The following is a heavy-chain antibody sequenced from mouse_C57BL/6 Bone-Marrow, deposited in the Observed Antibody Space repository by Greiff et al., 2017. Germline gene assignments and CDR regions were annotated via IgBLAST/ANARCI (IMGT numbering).Heavy chain of an antibody. D-gene: IGHD1-1*02. CDR2: IYPGSGNT. V-gene: IGHV1-76*01. CDR1: GYTFTDYY. Sequence: QVQLQQSGAELVRPGASVKLSCKASGYTFTDYYINWVKQRPGQGLEWIARIYPGSGNTYYNEKFKGKATLTAEKSSSTAYMQLSSLTSEDSAVYFCARSVAAQASFAYWGQGTLVTVSA. CDR3: ARSVAAQASFAY. J-gene: IGHJ3*01.